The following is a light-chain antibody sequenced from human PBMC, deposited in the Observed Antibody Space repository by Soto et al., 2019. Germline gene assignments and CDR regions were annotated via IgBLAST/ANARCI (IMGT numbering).Light chain of an antibody. V-gene: IGKV1-5*01. CDR1: RSINRW. CDR3: QQYSAYWT. CDR2: DAS. J-gene: IGKJ1*01. Sequence: DIQMTRSPSTLSASVGDRVTITCRASRSINRWLAWYQQKPGKAPKLIISDASNLENGVPSRFSGSGSGTEFTLTISSLQSDDFATYYCQQYSAYWTFGQGTKVDIK.